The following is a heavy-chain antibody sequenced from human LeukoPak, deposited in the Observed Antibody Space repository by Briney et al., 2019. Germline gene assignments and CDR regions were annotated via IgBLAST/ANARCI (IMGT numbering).Heavy chain of an antibody. V-gene: IGHV4-39*01. CDR1: GGSISSSNSY. CDR3: ARLGYYFDSSGDGSWFDP. D-gene: IGHD3-22*01. CDR2: IYYIGST. Sequence: SETLSLTCTVSGGSISSSNSYWGWIRQPPGKGLEWIGNIYYIGSTFYNPSLKSRVTIFEDTSKNQFSLKLTSVTAADTAVYYCARLGYYFDSSGDGSWFDPWGQGTLVTVSS. J-gene: IGHJ5*02.